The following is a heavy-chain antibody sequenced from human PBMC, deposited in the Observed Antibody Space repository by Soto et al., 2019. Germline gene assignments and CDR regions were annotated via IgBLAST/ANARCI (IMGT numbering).Heavy chain of an antibody. V-gene: IGHV5-51*01. J-gene: IGHJ4*02. CDR1: GYSFTSYW. CDR2: IYPGDSDT. CDR3: ARLSNYDILTGYFAFDY. D-gene: IGHD3-9*01. Sequence: PGESLKISCNGSGYSFTSYWIGWVRQMPGKGLEWMGIIYPGDSDTRYSPSFQGQVTISADKSISTAYLQWSSLKASDTAMYYCARLSNYDILTGYFAFDYWGQGTLVTVSS.